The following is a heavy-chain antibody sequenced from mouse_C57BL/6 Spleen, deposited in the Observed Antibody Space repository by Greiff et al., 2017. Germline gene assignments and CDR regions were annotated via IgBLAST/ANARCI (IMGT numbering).Heavy chain of an antibody. CDR1: GFSLPSYG. CDR2: IWSGGST. Sequence: QVQLKQSGPGLVQPSQSLSITCTVSGFSLPSYGVNWVRQSPGKGLEWLGVIWSGGSTDYNAAFISRLSISKDKSKSQVFFKMNSLQADDTAIYYCARRRDGYYVGFAYWGQETLVTGSA. CDR3: ARRRDGYYVGFAY. V-gene: IGHV2-2*01. J-gene: IGHJ3*01. D-gene: IGHD2-3*01.